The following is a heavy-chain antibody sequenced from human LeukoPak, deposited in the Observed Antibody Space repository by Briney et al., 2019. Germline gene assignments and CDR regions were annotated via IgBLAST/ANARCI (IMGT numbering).Heavy chain of an antibody. J-gene: IGHJ4*02. CDR2: ISASGGST. D-gene: IGHD3-22*01. Sequence: PGGSLRLSCAASGFTFNTYAMGWVRQAPGKGLGWVSAISASGGSTYYADSVKGRFTISRDNSMNTLYLQMNSLRAEDTAVYYCAKKVGKSSGYYYGYWGQGTLVTVSS. V-gene: IGHV3-23*01. CDR1: GFTFNTYA. CDR3: AKKVGKSSGYYYGY.